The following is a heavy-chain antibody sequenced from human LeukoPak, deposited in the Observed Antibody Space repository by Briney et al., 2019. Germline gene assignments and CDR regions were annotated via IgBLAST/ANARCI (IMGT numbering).Heavy chain of an antibody. CDR1: GFTFSSYG. D-gene: IGHD6-13*01. CDR2: ISYDGSEK. Sequence: GGSLRLSCAAFGFTFSSYGMHWVRQAPGKGLEWVAVISYDGSEKYYADSVKGRFTISRGNSKNTLHLQMNSLRAEDTAVYYCAKEGMDENYYMDVWGKGTTVTVSS. CDR3: AKEGMDENYYMDV. J-gene: IGHJ6*03. V-gene: IGHV3-30*18.